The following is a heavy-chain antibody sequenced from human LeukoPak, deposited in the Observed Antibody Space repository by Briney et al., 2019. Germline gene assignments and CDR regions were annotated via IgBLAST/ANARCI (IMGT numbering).Heavy chain of an antibody. D-gene: IGHD4-11*01. V-gene: IGHV3-23*01. CDR2: ISGSGGST. Sequence: GGSLRLSCAASGFTFSSYAMSWVRQAPGKGLEWVSAISGSGGSTYYADSVKGRFTIFRDNSKNTLYLQMNSLRAEDTAVYHCAKPYDYSNYRESYWGQGTLVTVSS. J-gene: IGHJ4*02. CDR1: GFTFSSYA. CDR3: AKPYDYSNYRESY.